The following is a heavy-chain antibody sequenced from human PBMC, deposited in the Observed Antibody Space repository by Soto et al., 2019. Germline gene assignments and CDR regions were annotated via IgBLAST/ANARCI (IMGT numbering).Heavy chain of an antibody. J-gene: IGHJ6*02. Sequence: GGSLRLSSAAPEFTFSSYAMSWVRQAPGKGLEWVSAISGSGGSTYYADSVKGRFTISRDNSKNTLYLQMNSLRAEDTAVYYCAKDRGKDIVVVPIPSGMDVWGQGTTVTVCS. CDR2: ISGSGGST. CDR1: EFTFSSYA. V-gene: IGHV3-23*01. D-gene: IGHD2-2*01. CDR3: AKDRGKDIVVVPIPSGMDV.